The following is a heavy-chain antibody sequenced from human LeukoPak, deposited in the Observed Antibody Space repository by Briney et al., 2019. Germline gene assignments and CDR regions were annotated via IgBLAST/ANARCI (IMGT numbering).Heavy chain of an antibody. CDR2: INPNSGGT. V-gene: IGHV1-2*02. CDR3: ARVYYYYDSSGILTLYFDY. J-gene: IGHJ4*02. Sequence: ASVKVSCKASGYTFTGYYMHWVRQAPGQGLEWMGWINPNSGGTNYAQKFQGRVTMTRDTSISTVYMELSRLRSDDTALSYCARVYYYYDSSGILTLYFDYWGQGTLVTVSS. D-gene: IGHD3-22*01. CDR1: GYTFTGYY.